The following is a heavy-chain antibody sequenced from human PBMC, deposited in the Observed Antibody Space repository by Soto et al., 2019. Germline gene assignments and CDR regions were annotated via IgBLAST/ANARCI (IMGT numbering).Heavy chain of an antibody. Sequence: QVQLVQSGAEVKKPGSSVKVSCKASGGTFSSYTISWVRQAPGQGLEWMGRIIPILGIANYAQKFQGRVTITAAKSTSTAYMELSSLRSEDTAVYYCAMMTTRRRFDYWGQGTLVTVSS. J-gene: IGHJ4*02. D-gene: IGHD4-17*01. V-gene: IGHV1-69*02. CDR3: AMMTTRRRFDY. CDR1: GGTFSSYT. CDR2: IIPILGIA.